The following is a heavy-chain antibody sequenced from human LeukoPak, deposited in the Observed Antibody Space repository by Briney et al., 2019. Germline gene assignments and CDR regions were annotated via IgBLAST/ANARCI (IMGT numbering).Heavy chain of an antibody. CDR3: ARDLHGGNSFTSDWYFDL. CDR1: GGSISISKSNW. J-gene: IGHJ2*01. CDR2: IYDSGST. V-gene: IGHV4-4*02. D-gene: IGHD4-23*01. Sequence: PSETLSLTCAVSGGSISISKSNWWSWVRQPPGKGLEWIGEIYDSGSTNYNPSLKSRVTISVGKSKNQFSLKLSSVTAADTAVYYCARDLHGGNSFTSDWYFDLWGRGTLVTVSS.